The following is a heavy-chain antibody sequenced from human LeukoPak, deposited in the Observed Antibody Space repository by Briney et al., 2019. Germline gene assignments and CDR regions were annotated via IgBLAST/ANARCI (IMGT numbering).Heavy chain of an antibody. CDR1: GGSISSYY. D-gene: IGHD3/OR15-3a*01. CDR3: GRTQLWTGYFDY. Sequence: SETLSLTCTVSGGSISSYYWSWIRQPAGKGLEWIGRIYTSGSTNYNPSLKSRVTMSVDTSKNQFSLKLSSVTAADTAVYFCGRTQLWTGYFDYWGQGALVTVSS. J-gene: IGHJ4*02. V-gene: IGHV4-4*07. CDR2: IYTSGST.